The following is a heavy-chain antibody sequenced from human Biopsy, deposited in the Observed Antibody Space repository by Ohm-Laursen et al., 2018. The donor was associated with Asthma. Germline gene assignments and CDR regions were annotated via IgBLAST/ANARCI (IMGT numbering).Heavy chain of an antibody. J-gene: IGHJ6*02. Sequence: TLSLTCEVSGGSFSSNYWSWIRQTPGKGLEWLGDTHHRGYNTYNLSPSSTLTLSEDTSKNQFSLRLSSVTASDTAVYYCARGSSSRLSQWELLVSGGKRAHSYYGMDVWGQGTTVTVSS. V-gene: IGHV4-34*01. CDR1: GGSFSSNY. D-gene: IGHD1-26*01. CDR3: ARGSSSRLSQWELLVSGGKRAHSYYGMDV. CDR2: THHRGYN.